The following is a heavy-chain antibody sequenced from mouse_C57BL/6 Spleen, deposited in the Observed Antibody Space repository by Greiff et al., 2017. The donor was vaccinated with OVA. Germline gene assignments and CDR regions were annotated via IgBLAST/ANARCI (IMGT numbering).Heavy chain of an antibody. D-gene: IGHD2-1*01. CDR2: INPNNGGT. CDR3: ARQVGLYWAWFAH. Sequence: EVQLVESGPELVKPGASVKMSCKASGYTFTDYNMHWVKQSHGKSLEWIGYINPNNGGTSYNQKFKGKATLTVNKSSSTAYMELRSLTSEDSAVYYCARQVGLYWAWFAHWGQGTLVTVSA. V-gene: IGHV1-22*01. CDR1: GYTFTDYN. J-gene: IGHJ3*01.